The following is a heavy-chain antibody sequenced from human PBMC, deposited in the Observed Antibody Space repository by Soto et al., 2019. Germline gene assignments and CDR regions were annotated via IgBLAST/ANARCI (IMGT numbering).Heavy chain of an antibody. J-gene: IGHJ4*02. D-gene: IGHD3-10*01. CDR2: ISGSGDST. V-gene: IGHV3-23*01. CDR3: AKALYGGFTY. Sequence: EVRLLESGGGLVQPGGSLRLSCAASGFTFSVYAMSWVRQAPGKGLEWVSGISGSGDSTHYGDSVKGRVTVSRDNSKSILYPQNNSLRDEDTAIYYCAKALYGGFTYWGQGTLVTVSS. CDR1: GFTFSVYA.